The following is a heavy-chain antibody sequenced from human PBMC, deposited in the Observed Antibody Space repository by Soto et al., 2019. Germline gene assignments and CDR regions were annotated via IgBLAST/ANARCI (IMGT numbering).Heavy chain of an antibody. D-gene: IGHD5-12*01. CDR2: IIPVFGTA. V-gene: IGHV1-69*13. Sequence: GASVKVSCKASGGTFSSYAISWVRQAPGQGLEWMGGIIPVFGTANYAQKFQGRVTITADESTSTAYMELSSLRSEDTAVYYCARQWLQSYYYGMDVWGQGTTVTVSS. CDR3: ARQWLQSYYYGMDV. J-gene: IGHJ6*02. CDR1: GGTFSSYA.